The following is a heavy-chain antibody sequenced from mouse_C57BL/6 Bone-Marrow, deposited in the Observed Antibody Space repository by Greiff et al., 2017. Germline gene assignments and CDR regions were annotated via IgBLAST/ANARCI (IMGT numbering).Heavy chain of an antibody. V-gene: IGHV5-17*01. Sequence: EVMLVESGGGLVKPGGSLKLSCAASGFTFSDYGMHWVRQAPEKGLEWVAYISSGSSTIYYADTVKGRFTISRDNAKNTLFLQMTSLRSEDTAMYYCARNYYGSSYGGAMDYWGQGTSVTVSS. J-gene: IGHJ4*01. D-gene: IGHD1-1*01. CDR2: ISSGSSTI. CDR3: ARNYYGSSYGGAMDY. CDR1: GFTFSDYG.